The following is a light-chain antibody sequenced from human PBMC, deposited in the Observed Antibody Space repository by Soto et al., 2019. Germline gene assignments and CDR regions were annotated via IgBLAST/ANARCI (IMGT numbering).Light chain of an antibody. V-gene: IGKV1-5*01. CDR3: QHYTLYSAS. J-gene: IGKJ3*01. Sequence: DIHMTQSPATLSSSVPDRFTISCRASQNIFTYLAWYQQKPGKAPKLLIFDASTLQSGVPPRFSGSGSGTEFTLTISSLQPDDFATYYCQHYTLYSASFGPGTKVDIK. CDR2: DAS. CDR1: QNIFTY.